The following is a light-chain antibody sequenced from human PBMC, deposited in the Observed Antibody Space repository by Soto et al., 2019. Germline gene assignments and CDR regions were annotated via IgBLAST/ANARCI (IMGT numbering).Light chain of an antibody. J-gene: IGKJ1*01. CDR2: AAS. CDR3: LQAYSTPRT. V-gene: IGKV1-39*01. Sequence: SLSASVGDIVTITCRASQSIRSYVKWYQQTPGKAPQLLIYAASSLQSGVPSRFSGSGSGTDFTLTISSLQPEGIATYSTLQAYSTPRTSDQG. CDR1: QSIRSY.